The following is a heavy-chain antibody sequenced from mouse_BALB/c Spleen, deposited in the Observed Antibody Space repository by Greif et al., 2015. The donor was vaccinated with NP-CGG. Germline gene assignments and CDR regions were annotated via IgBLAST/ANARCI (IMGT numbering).Heavy chain of an antibody. D-gene: IGHD4-1*01. V-gene: IGHV1-84*02. Sequence: LMESGPELVKPGASVKISCKASGYTFTDYYINWVKQKPGQGLEWIGWIYPGSGNTKYNEKVKGKATLTVDTSSSTAYMQLSSLTSEDTAVYFCARRTGTEAMDYWGQGTSVTVSS. J-gene: IGHJ4*01. CDR3: ARRTGTEAMDY. CDR1: GYTFTDYY. CDR2: IYPGSGNT.